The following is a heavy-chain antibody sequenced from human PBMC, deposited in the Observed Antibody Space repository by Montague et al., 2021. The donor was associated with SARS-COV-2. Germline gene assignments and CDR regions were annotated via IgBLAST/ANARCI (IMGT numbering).Heavy chain of an antibody. D-gene: IGHD2-2*01. Sequence: SLRLSCAASGFTFSDYWMHWVRQAPGKGLMWLSNINGDGSFTRYADSVKGRFTISRDIPKNTLYLQINSLTAEDTAVYYCARHRIVPGGFDYWGQGTLVTVSS. CDR2: INGDGSFT. V-gene: IGHV3-74*01. J-gene: IGHJ4*02. CDR1: GFTFSDYW. CDR3: ARHRIVPGGFDY.